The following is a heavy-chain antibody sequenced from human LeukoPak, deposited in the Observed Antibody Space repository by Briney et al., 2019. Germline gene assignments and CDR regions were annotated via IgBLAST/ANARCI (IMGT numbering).Heavy chain of an antibody. Sequence: SSVKVSCKASVGTFSNYAISWVRQAPGQGLEWMGRINPILSITNYAQKFQGRVTITADKSTSTAYMEVSRLRSEDTAVYYCARGSEVVAADSGQSDYWGQGTLVTVSS. D-gene: IGHD2-15*01. CDR3: ARGSEVVAADSGQSDY. CDR1: VGTFSNYA. J-gene: IGHJ4*02. CDR2: INPILSIT. V-gene: IGHV1-69*04.